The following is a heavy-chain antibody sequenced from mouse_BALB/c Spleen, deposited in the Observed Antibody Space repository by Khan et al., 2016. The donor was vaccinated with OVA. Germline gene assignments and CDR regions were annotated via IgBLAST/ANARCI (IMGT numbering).Heavy chain of an antibody. CDR3: AMGSGNSWFAY. V-gene: IGHV1S137*01. CDR1: GYTFTDYA. D-gene: IGHD2-1*01. CDR2: ISTYYGDA. J-gene: IGHJ3*01. Sequence: QVQLQQSGAELVRPGVSVKISCKGSGYTFTDYAMHWVKQSHAKSLEWIGVISTYYGDADYNQKFKGKATMTVDKSSSTAYMELARLTSEDSAIYYCAMGSGNSWFAYWGQGTLVTVSA.